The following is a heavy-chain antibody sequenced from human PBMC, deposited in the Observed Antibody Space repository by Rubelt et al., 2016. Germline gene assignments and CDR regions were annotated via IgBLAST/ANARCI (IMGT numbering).Heavy chain of an antibody. CDR1: GVSISPYY. V-gene: IGHV4-59*08. Sequence: QVQLQESGPGLVKPSETLSLTCAVSGVSISPYYWTWIRQPPGKGLEWIGYVSYNGRTNYNPSLKSRVTISVDTSKNHFSLKLSSVTAADTAVYYCASSTVTNRYWYFDLWGRGTLVTVSS. J-gene: IGHJ2*01. CDR3: ASSTVTNRYWYFDL. CDR2: VSYNGRT. D-gene: IGHD4-17*01.